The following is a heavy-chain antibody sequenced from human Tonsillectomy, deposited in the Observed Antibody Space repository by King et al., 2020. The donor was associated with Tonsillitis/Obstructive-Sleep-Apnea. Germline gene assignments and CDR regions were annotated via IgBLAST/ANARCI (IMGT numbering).Heavy chain of an antibody. V-gene: IGHV3-53*01. D-gene: IGHD1-20*01. Sequence: VQLVESGGGLIQPGGSLRLSCAASGFSISYNYMSWVRQAPGKGLEWVSSTYTGDRTEYADSVKGRFNISRDNSKNTLFLQMNSLRVEDTAMYYGAGDATSITAWSLGGQGTPVTVSS. J-gene: IGHJ4*02. CDR3: AGDATSITAWSL. CDR2: TYTGDRT. CDR1: GFSISYNY.